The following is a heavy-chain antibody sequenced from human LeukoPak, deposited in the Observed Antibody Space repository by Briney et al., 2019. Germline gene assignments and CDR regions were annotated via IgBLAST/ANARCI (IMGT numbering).Heavy chain of an antibody. CDR2: ISRSSSYI. D-gene: IGHD6-6*01. CDR1: GFPLSSYS. J-gene: IGHJ4*02. Sequence: GGSLRLPCAASGFPLSSYSMHWVPHAPGKGLEWVSSISRSSSYIYYADSVKGRFTISRDNAKNALYLQMHSLRAEDTAVYYCARPGVAVRDYWGQGTPVTVSS. CDR3: ARPGVAVRDY. V-gene: IGHV3-21*01.